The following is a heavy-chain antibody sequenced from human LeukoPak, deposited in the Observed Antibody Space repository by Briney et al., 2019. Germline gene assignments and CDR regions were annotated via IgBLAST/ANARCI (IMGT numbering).Heavy chain of an antibody. J-gene: IGHJ4*02. CDR2: INHSGST. CDR3: ARVPASTYTWNYDFGVYYFDY. D-gene: IGHD1-7*01. CDR1: GGSFSGYY. V-gene: IGHV4-34*01. Sequence: SETLSLTCAVYGGSFSGYYWSWIRQPPGKGLEWIGEINHSGSTNYNPSLKSRVTISVDTSKNQFSLKLSSVTAADTAVYYCARVPASTYTWNYDFGVYYFDYWGQGTLVTVSS.